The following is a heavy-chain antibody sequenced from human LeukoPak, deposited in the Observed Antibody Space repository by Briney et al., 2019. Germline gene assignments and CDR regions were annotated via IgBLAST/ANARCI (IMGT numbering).Heavy chain of an antibody. Sequence: SETLSLTCSVSGGSISSYYWSWIRQPPGKGLECIGYIYYSGSTNYNPSLKSRVTISVDMSKNQFSLKLSSVTAADTAVYYCARGSVAGTRLYDYWGQGTLVTVSS. CDR1: GGSISSYY. CDR3: ARGSVAGTRLYDY. J-gene: IGHJ4*02. D-gene: IGHD6-19*01. V-gene: IGHV4-59*01. CDR2: IYYSGST.